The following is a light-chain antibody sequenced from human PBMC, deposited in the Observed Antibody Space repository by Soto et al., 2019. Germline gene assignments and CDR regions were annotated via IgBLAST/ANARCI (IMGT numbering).Light chain of an antibody. CDR2: GAS. CDR1: QSVSSN. J-gene: IGKJ1*01. Sequence: EIVITQSPATPSVSPGERATLSCRASQSVSSNLAWYQQKPGQAPRLLIYGASTRATGIPARFSGSGSGTEFTLTISSLQSEDFAVYYCQQYNNWPETFGQGTKVDIK. CDR3: QQYNNWPET. V-gene: IGKV3-15*01.